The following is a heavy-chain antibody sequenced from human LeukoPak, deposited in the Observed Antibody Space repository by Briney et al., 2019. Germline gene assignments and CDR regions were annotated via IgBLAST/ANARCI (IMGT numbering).Heavy chain of an antibody. CDR2: ISWDGGST. CDR3: AKDNGGAAAGTYYCYYYMDV. CDR1: GFTFDDYA. V-gene: IGHV3-43D*03. Sequence: PGGSLRLSCAASGFTFDDYAMHWVRQAPGKSLEWVSLISWDGGSTYYADSVKGRFTISRDNSKNSLYLQMNSLRAEDTALYYCAKDNGGAAAGTYYCYYYMDVWGKGTTVTVSS. D-gene: IGHD6-13*01. J-gene: IGHJ6*03.